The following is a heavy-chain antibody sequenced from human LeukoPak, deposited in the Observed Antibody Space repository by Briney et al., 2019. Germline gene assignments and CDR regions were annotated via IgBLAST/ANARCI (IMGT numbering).Heavy chain of an antibody. D-gene: IGHD6-6*01. CDR2: ISSSSSYI. Sequence: GGSLRLSCAASGFTFSSYSMNWVRQAPGKGLEWVSSISSSSSYIYYADSVKGRFTISRDNAKNSLYLQMNSLRSDDTAVYYCARDGKAARSAFYYYYYYMDVWGKGTTVTVSS. V-gene: IGHV3-21*04. CDR3: ARDGKAARSAFYYYYYYMDV. CDR1: GFTFSSYS. J-gene: IGHJ6*03.